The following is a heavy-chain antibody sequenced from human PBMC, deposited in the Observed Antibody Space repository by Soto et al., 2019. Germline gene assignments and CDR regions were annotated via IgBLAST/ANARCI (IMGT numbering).Heavy chain of an antibody. Sequence: QVQLVQSGAEVKKPGSSVKVSCKASGGSLSKYGISWVRQAPGQGLEWMGGIIPVFGTANYAQKFQGRVTITADESTSIVYMDVTSMRSEDTAVYYCARGDATKIVVTTYYGMDVWGQGTTGTVSS. CDR2: IIPVFGTA. CDR1: GGSLSKYG. J-gene: IGHJ6*02. V-gene: IGHV1-69*12. CDR3: ARGDATKIVVTTYYGMDV. D-gene: IGHD4-17*01.